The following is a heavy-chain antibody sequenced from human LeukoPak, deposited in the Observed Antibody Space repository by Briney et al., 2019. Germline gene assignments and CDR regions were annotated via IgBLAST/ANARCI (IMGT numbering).Heavy chain of an antibody. Sequence: SETLSLTCTVSGGSISSYFWSWIRQPPGKGLEWIGYIYYSGSTNYNPSLKSRVTISVDTSKNQFSLKLSSVTAADTAVYYCARHDGLAAVTKFDYWGQGTLVTVSS. CDR1: GGSISSYF. CDR2: IYYSGST. V-gene: IGHV4-59*08. J-gene: IGHJ4*02. CDR3: ARHDGLAAVTKFDY. D-gene: IGHD6-13*01.